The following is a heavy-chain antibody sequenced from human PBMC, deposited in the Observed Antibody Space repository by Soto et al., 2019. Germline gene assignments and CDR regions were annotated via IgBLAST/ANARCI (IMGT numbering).Heavy chain of an antibody. CDR1: GGSFSGYY. CDR3: ARGLGITMIVVADDAFDI. D-gene: IGHD3-22*01. V-gene: IGHV4-34*01. J-gene: IGHJ3*02. CDR2: INHSGST. Sequence: HSETLSLTCAVYGGSFSGYYWSWIRQPPGKGLEWIGEINHSGSTNYNPSLKSRVTISVDTSKNQFSLKLSSVTAADTAVYYCARGLGITMIVVADDAFDIWGQGTMVTVSS.